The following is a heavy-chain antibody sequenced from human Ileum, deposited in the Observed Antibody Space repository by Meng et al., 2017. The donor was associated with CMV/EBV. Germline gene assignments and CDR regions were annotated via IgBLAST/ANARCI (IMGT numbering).Heavy chain of an antibody. CDR3: ARLGITGSAVGGQFDY. V-gene: IGHV5-51*01. J-gene: IGHJ4*02. CDR1: GYSFTSYW. D-gene: IGHD1-20*01. Sequence: KVSCKGSGYSFTSYWIGWVRQMPGKGLEWMGIIYPGDSDTRYSPSFQGQVTISADKSISTAYLQWSSLKASDTAMYYCARLGITGSAVGGQFDYWGQGTLVTVSS. CDR2: IYPGDSDT.